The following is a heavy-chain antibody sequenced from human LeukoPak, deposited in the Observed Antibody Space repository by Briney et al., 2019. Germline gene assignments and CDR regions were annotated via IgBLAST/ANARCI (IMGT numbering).Heavy chain of an antibody. J-gene: IGHJ4*02. CDR2: ISGSGGST. CDR1: GFTFSSYA. V-gene: IGHV3-23*01. D-gene: IGHD3-22*01. CDR3: AKDVYTYYYDSSGYYSPYDY. Sequence: PGGSLRLSCAASGFTFSSYAMSWVRQAPGKGLEWVSAISGSGGSTYYADSVKGRVTISRDNSKNTLYLQMNSLRAEDTAVYYCAKDVYTYYYDSSGYYSPYDYWGQGTLVTVSS.